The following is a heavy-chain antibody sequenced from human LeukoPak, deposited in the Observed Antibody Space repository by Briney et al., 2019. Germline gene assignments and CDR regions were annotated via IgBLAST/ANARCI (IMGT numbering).Heavy chain of an antibody. CDR2: IYSGGST. J-gene: IGHJ6*03. CDR1: GFTVSSNY. Sequence: PGGSLRLSCAASGFTVSSNYMSWVRQAPGKGLEWVSVIYSGGSTYYADSVKGRFTISRDNSKNTPYLQMNSLRAEDTAVYYCASKYYYYYMDVWGKGTTVTVSS. CDR3: ASKYYYYYMDV. V-gene: IGHV3-66*02.